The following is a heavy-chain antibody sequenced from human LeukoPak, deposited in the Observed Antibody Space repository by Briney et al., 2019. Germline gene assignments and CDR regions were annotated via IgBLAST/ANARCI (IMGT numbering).Heavy chain of an antibody. CDR1: GGSISSYY. CDR3: AREQGGGNSDY. Sequence: PSETLSPTCTVSGGSISSYYWSWIRQPPGKGLEWIGYISYSGSTNYNPSLKGRVTISVDTSKNQFSLKLSSVTAADTAVYYCAREQGGGNSDYWGQGTLVTVSS. V-gene: IGHV4-59*12. J-gene: IGHJ4*02. D-gene: IGHD4-23*01. CDR2: ISYSGST.